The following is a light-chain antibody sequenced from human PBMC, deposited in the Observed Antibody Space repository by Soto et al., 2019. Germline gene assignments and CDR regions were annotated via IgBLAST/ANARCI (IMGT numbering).Light chain of an antibody. J-gene: IGLJ1*01. Sequence: QSALTQPASVSGSPGQSIAISCTGVRTDVVGYDYVSWYQHHPGQAPLLIIYDVYYRPSGVSHRFSGSKSGNTASLTISGLQAEDEADYYCTSYTSSTPFYVFGTGTKVTVL. CDR3: TSYTSSTPFYV. CDR1: RTDVVGYDY. CDR2: DVY. V-gene: IGLV2-14*03.